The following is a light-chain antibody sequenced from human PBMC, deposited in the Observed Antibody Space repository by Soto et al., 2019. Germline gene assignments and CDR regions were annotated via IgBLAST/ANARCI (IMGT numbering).Light chain of an antibody. CDR2: STS. V-gene: IGLV7-43*01. J-gene: IGLJ3*02. CDR3: LHYYDGVQV. Sequence: QTVVTQEPSLTVSPGGTVTLTCASSTGAVTSGYYPGWVQQRPGQAPTSLIHSTSIKHPWTPARFSGSLLGDKAALTLSAVQPEDEADYYCLHYYDGVQVFGGGTKLTVL. CDR1: TGAVTSGYY.